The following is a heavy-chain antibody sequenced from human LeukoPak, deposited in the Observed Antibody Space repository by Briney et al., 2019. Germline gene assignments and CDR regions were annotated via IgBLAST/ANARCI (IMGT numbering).Heavy chain of an antibody. J-gene: IGHJ6*02. D-gene: IGHD6-19*01. Sequence: ASVKVPCKASGGTFSSYAISWVRQAPGQGLEWMGGIIPIFGTANYAQKFQGRVTITADESTSTAYMELSSLRSEDTAVYYCARGAEVAATYYYYGMDVWGQGTTVTVSS. CDR3: ARGAEVAATYYYYGMDV. V-gene: IGHV1-69*13. CDR2: IIPIFGTA. CDR1: GGTFSSYA.